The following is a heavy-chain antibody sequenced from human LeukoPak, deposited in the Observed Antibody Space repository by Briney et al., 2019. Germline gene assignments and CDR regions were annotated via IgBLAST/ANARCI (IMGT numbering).Heavy chain of an antibody. J-gene: IGHJ3*02. Sequence: SVKVSCKASGGTFSSYAISWVRQAPGQGLEWMGGIISIFGTANYAQKFQGRVTITADKSTSTAYMELSSLRSEDTAVYYCASLLQSGAFDIWGQGTMVTVSS. CDR1: GGTFSSYA. CDR3: ASLLQSGAFDI. V-gene: IGHV1-69*06. CDR2: IISIFGTA.